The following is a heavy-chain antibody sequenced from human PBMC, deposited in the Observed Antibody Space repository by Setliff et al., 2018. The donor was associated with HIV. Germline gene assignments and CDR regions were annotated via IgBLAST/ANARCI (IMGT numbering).Heavy chain of an antibody. CDR3: ARDYLYYYYYYMDV. CDR1: GFIFSNYW. J-gene: IGHJ6*03. CDR2: IRQGGSEK. V-gene: IGHV3-7*01. Sequence: GGSLRLSCAASGFIFSNYWMSWVRQAPGKGLEWVANIRQGGSEKYYVDSVKGRFTMSRDNAKNSLFLQMHSLRAEDTAVYYCARDYLYYYYYYMDVWGRGTTVTVSS.